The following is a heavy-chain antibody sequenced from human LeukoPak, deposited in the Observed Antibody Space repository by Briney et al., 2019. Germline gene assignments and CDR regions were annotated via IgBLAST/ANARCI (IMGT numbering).Heavy chain of an antibody. V-gene: IGHV3-66*03. D-gene: IGHD1-26*01. Sequence: GGSLRLSCAASGFSVNNNYLSWVRQAPGKGLEWVSSIYSSGATYYAESVKGRFSISRDSSKNTFDLLMNTLRTEDTAVYYCAKDGVGATWFGHWGQGALVTVSS. CDR3: AKDGVGATWFGH. CDR2: IYSSGAT. CDR1: GFSVNNNY. J-gene: IGHJ5*02.